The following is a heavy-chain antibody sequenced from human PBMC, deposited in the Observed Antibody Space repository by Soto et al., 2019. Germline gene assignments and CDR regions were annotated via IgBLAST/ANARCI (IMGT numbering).Heavy chain of an antibody. CDR2: IYYSGST. CDR3: ARLWSGWPFDY. D-gene: IGHD6-19*01. CDR1: GGSISSYY. Sequence: SETLSLTCTVSGGSISSYYWSWIRQPPGKGLEWIGYIYYSGSTNFNASLKSRVSMSIDTSKNQFSLKLSSVTAADTAVYYCARLWSGWPFDYWGQGTLVTVS. J-gene: IGHJ4*02. V-gene: IGHV4-59*08.